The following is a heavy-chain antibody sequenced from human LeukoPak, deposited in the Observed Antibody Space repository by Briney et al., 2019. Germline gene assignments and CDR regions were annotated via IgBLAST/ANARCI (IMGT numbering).Heavy chain of an antibody. V-gene: IGHV3-30*03. CDR2: ISYDGSNK. J-gene: IGHJ4*02. CDR3: ARVGDYYDSSGYYRY. Sequence: GGSLRLSCAASGFTFSSYGMHWVRQAPGKGLEWVAVISYDGSNKYYADSVKDRFTISRDNSKNTLYLQMNSLRAGDTAVYYCARVGDYYDSSGYYRYWGQGTLVTVSS. CDR1: GFTFSSYG. D-gene: IGHD3-22*01.